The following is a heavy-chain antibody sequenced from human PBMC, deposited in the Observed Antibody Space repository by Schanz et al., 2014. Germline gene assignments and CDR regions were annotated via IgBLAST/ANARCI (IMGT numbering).Heavy chain of an antibody. Sequence: GPEVKEPGASVKVSCEASRYTFNTYGLNWVRQAPGQGLEWMGWINVGNGNMKYSQKFQGRVTITRDTSASTAYMELTSLRSDDTAVYYCARGYGDSPTDFWGQGTLVTVSS. V-gene: IGHV1-18*01. CDR1: RYTFNTYG. CDR3: ARGYGDSPTDF. J-gene: IGHJ4*02. CDR2: INVGNGNM. D-gene: IGHD4-17*01.